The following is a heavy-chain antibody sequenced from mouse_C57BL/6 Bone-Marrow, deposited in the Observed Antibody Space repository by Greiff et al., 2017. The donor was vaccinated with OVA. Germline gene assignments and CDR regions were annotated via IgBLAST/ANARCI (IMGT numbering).Heavy chain of an antibody. Sequence: VQLQQSGAELVKPGASVKLSCKASGYTFTSYWMHWVKQRPGQGLEWIGMIHPNSGSTNYNEKFKSKATLTVDKSSSTAYMQLSSLTSEDSAVYYCARGDYGSSYEAYWGQGTLVTVSA. CDR1: GYTFTSYW. J-gene: IGHJ3*01. CDR2: IHPNSGST. CDR3: ARGDYGSSYEAY. V-gene: IGHV1-64*01. D-gene: IGHD1-1*01.